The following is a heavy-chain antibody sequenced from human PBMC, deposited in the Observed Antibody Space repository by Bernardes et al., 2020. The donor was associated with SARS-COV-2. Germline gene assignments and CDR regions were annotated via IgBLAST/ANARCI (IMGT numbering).Heavy chain of an antibody. CDR1: GFILSPYG. CDR3: ARGRFGEPIDN. V-gene: IGHV3-33*01. D-gene: IGHD2-21*01. J-gene: IGHJ4*02. CDR2: ISYDGSNK. Sequence: GSLSPSCAASGFILSPYGMHWVRPAPGKGLEWVAVISYDGSNKYYVDLVKGRFTISRDNSKNTLYLQMNSLRAEDTAVYYCARGRFGEPIDNWGQGTLVTVSS.